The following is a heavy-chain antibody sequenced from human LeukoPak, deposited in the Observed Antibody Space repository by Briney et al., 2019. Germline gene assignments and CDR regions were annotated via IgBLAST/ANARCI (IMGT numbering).Heavy chain of an antibody. Sequence: PSETLSLTCVVYGGSYSGYYWSWIRQPPGKGLEWIGEINHSGSTDYNPSLKSRVTISVDTSKIQFSLKLSSVTAADTAVYYCARVRGTQGVWGSYRFPFDYWGQGTLVTVSS. V-gene: IGHV4-34*01. CDR2: INHSGST. J-gene: IGHJ4*02. CDR3: ARVRGTQGVWGSYRFPFDY. CDR1: GGSYSGYY. D-gene: IGHD3-16*02.